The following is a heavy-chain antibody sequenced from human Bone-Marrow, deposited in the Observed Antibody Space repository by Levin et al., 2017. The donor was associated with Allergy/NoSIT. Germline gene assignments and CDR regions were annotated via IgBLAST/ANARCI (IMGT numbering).Heavy chain of an antibody. CDR3: VRGSTWSWYFDL. Sequence: SSETLSLTCTVSGGSISNYYWNWIRESPGKGLEWVGCIYYGGNTDYNPSLKSRVTISVDTSKNQFSLKLSSVTAADTAVYYCVRGSTWSWYFDLWGRGTLVTVSS. CDR2: IYYGGNT. D-gene: IGHD1-1*01. CDR1: GGSISNYY. J-gene: IGHJ2*01. V-gene: IGHV4-59*01.